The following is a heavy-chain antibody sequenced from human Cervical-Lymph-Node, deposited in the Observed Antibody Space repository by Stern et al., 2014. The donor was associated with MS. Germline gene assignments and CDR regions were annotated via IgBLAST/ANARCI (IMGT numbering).Heavy chain of an antibody. V-gene: IGHV1-58*01. Sequence: QLVQSGPEVKKPGTSVKVSCKASGITFSQSAVQWLRQARGQRPEWNGGAVLLNGDVNHAPTFQERVTITRDMSTRTVFMELRSLRSDDTAVYYCASERYTYYDDQRPPGGFDPWGQGTLVTVSS. CDR2: AVLLNGDV. CDR3: ASERYTYYDDQRPPGGFDP. J-gene: IGHJ5*02. D-gene: IGHD5-18*01. CDR1: GITFSQSA.